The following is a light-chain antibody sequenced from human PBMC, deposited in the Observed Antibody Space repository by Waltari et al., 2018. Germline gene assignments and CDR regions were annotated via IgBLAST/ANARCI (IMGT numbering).Light chain of an antibody. CDR1: SSDVGAYNY. V-gene: IGLV2-8*01. CDR3: SSYAGSNILV. CDR2: DVN. Sequence: QSALTQPPSASGSPGQSVTISCTGTSSDVGAYNYVSLYQQHPGKAPKLMIYDVNKRPSGVPDRFSGSKSGNTASLTVSGLQAEDETDYFCSSYAGSNILVFGGGTKLTVL. J-gene: IGLJ2*01.